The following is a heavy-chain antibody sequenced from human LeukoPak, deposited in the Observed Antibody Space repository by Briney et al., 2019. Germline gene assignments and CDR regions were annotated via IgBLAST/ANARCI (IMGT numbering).Heavy chain of an antibody. J-gene: IGHJ4*02. CDR1: GGSISSYY. D-gene: IGHD3-10*02. CDR3: ASMFGELPLN. Sequence: ASETLSLTCTVSGGSISSYYWSWIRQPAGKGLESIGHIYTSGSTNYNPSLKSRVTISVDTSKNQFSLKLSSVTAADTAVYYCASMFGELPLNWGQGTLVTVSS. V-gene: IGHV4-4*07. CDR2: IYTSGST.